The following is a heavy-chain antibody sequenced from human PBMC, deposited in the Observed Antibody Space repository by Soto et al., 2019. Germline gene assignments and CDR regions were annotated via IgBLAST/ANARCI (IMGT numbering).Heavy chain of an antibody. CDR2: IIPVFGTP. Sequence: SVKVSCKASGYTFTSYGISWVRQAPGQGLEWMGAIIPVFGTPNYAQKFQDRVTITADESTTTVYMEVRSLTSEDTAVYYCARGDATKIVVTTYYGMDVWGQGTTVTVSS. CDR3: ARGDATKIVVTTYYGMDV. J-gene: IGHJ6*02. D-gene: IGHD3-22*01. CDR1: GYTFTSYG. V-gene: IGHV1-69*13.